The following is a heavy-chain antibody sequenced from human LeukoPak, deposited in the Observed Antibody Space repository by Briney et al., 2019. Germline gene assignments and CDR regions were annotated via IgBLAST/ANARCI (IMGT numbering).Heavy chain of an antibody. CDR3: ARVFGYYGSGSYYLDY. D-gene: IGHD3-10*01. J-gene: IGHJ4*02. CDR1: GDSVSSDSAA. V-gene: IGHV6-1*01. CDR2: TYYRSKWYN. Sequence: SQTLSLTCAISGDSVSSDSAAWNWIRQSPSRGLECLGRTYYRSKWYNDYAVSVKSRITINPDTSKNQFSLQLNSVTPEDTAVYYCARVFGYYGSGSYYLDYWGQGTLVTVSS.